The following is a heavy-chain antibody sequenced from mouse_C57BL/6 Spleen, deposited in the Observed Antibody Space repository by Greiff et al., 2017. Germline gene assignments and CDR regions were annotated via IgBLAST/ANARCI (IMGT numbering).Heavy chain of an antibody. Sequence: DVKLVESGGDLVKPGGSLKLSCAASGFTFSSYGMSWVRQTPDKRLEWVATISSGGSYTYYPDSVKGRFTISRDNAKNTLYLQMSSLKSEDTAMYYCARQGYYGSGESMDYWGQGTSVTVSS. CDR3: ARQGYYGSGESMDY. CDR1: GFTFSSYG. J-gene: IGHJ4*01. D-gene: IGHD1-1*01. V-gene: IGHV5-6*02. CDR2: ISSGGSYT.